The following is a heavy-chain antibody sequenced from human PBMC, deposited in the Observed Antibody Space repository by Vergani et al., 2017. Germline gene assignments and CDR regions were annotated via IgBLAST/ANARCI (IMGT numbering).Heavy chain of an antibody. Sequence: QMQLQESGPGLVKASETLSLTCTVSGDSIISRSYYWGWIRQPPGKGLEWIGSIYNSGNGDSSSSLKSRVTISADTSKNQFSRRLTSVTAADTAVYYCASGKYYSXSTSHFRGRYFDVWGRGTLVTVPS. CDR1: GDSIISRSYY. D-gene: IGHD3-16*01. V-gene: IGHV4-39*01. CDR3: ASGKYYSXSTSHFRGRYFDV. CDR2: IYNSGNG. J-gene: IGHJ2*01.